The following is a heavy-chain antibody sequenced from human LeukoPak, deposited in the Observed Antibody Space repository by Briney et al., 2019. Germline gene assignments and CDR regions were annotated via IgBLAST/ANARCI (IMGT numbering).Heavy chain of an antibody. D-gene: IGHD3-22*01. CDR1: GFTFSSYA. Sequence: PGGSLRLSCAASGFTFSSYAMSWVRQAPGKGLEWVSAISGSGGSTYYAGSVKGRFTISRDNSKNTLYLQMNSLRAEDTAVYYCAKAFGPNYYDSSGYYQYWGQGTLVTVSS. J-gene: IGHJ4*02. CDR3: AKAFGPNYYDSSGYYQY. V-gene: IGHV3-23*01. CDR2: ISGSGGST.